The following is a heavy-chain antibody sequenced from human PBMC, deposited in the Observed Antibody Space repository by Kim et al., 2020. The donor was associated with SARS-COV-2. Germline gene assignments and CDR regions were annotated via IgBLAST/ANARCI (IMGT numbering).Heavy chain of an antibody. CDR3: AKGYGSGSYPRRRYFDY. V-gene: IGHV3-9*01. Sequence: GGSLRLSCAASGFTFDDYAMHWVRQAPGKGMEWVSGISWNSGSIGYADSVKGRFTISRDNANNSLYLQMNSLRAEDTALYYCAKGYGSGSYPRRRYFDYWGQGTLVTVSS. D-gene: IGHD3-10*01. J-gene: IGHJ4*02. CDR1: GFTFDDYA. CDR2: ISWNSGSI.